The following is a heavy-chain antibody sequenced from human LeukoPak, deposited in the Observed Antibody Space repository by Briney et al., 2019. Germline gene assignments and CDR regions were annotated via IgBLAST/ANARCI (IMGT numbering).Heavy chain of an antibody. V-gene: IGHV3-7*01. J-gene: IGHJ4*02. CDR3: ARDGGHSTDLDY. D-gene: IGHD2-8*02. CDR1: GFTFSRHW. Sequence: PGWSLRLSCATSGFTFSRHWMTWVRQAPGKGPEWAANIKQDGSERYYVHSVRGRFTISRDNAKNALYLQMNSLRAEDTAVYYCARDGGHSTDLDYWGQGILVTVSS. CDR2: IKQDGSER.